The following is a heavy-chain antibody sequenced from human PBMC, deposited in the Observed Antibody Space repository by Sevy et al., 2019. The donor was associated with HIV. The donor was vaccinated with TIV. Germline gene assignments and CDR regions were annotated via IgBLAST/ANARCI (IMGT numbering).Heavy chain of an antibody. J-gene: IGHJ4*02. V-gene: IGHV3-23*01. D-gene: IGHD3-10*01. Sequence: GGSLRLSCTASGFTFRTYAMSWVRQAPGKGLDWVSGKGLEWVSAISGSDSTYYADSVKGRFTISRDNAKNSVYLEMNSLRVEDTAIYYCAKEVGGSGSKWGQGTLVTVSS. CDR2: ISGSDST. CDR1: GFTFRTYA. CDR3: AKEVGGSGSK.